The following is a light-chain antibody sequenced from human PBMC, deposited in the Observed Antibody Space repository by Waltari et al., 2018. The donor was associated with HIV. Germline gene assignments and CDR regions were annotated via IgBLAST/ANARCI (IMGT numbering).Light chain of an antibody. Sequence: QSVLTQPPSVSGAPRQMVTIPCSGGSFNIGSNVVNWYQQLPEKAPILLMYYDELLPSGVSGRFSGAKSGTSASLAISGLQSEDEADYCCATWDDILRGYVFGPGTKVTVL. J-gene: IGLJ1*01. V-gene: IGLV1-36*01. CDR3: ATWDDILRGYV. CDR2: YDE. CDR1: SFNIGSNV.